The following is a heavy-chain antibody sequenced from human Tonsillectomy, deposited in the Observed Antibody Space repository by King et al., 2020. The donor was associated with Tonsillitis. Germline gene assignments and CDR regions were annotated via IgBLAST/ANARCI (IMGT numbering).Heavy chain of an antibody. CDR1: GFIFNNYW. CDR3: ARANRREVPPDV. D-gene: IGHD2-2*01. V-gene: IGHV3-7*01. Sequence: VQLVESGGGLVQPGGSLRLSCAASGFIFNNYWMNWVRQAPGKGLEWVAHIKEDASQKYYVDSVEGRFTISRDNGKNSLYLQMSSLRGEDSGIYYCARANRREVPPDVGGQGTLVTVSA. J-gene: IGHJ4*02. CDR2: IKEDASQK.